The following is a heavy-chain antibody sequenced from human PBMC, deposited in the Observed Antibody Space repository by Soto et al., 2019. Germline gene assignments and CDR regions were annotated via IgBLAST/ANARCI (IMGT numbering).Heavy chain of an antibody. D-gene: IGHD3-16*02. V-gene: IGHV3-23*01. CDR3: AKAKVSVSYRYGMDV. CDR1: GFTFSAYA. CDR2: ISSNGVST. Sequence: GGSLRLSCVTSGFTFSAYAMTWVRQAPGKELEWVSGISSNGVSTYYADSVKGRVTISRDNSKNTVHLQMNSLRAEDTAKYYCAKAKVSVSYRYGMDVWGQGTTVTVSS. J-gene: IGHJ6*02.